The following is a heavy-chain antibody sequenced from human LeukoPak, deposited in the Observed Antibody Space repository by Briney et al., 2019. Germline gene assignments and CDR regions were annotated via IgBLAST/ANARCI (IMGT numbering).Heavy chain of an antibody. CDR2: ISRTGTYI. CDR1: GFTFSSYS. V-gene: IGHV3-21*01. CDR3: ASLVGATLDV. Sequence: GGSLRLSCAASGFTFSSYSMNWVRQAPGKGLEWVSSISRTGTYIYYADSVKGRFTISRDNAKNSLYLQMNSLTADDRAVYYCASLVGATLDVWGKGTTVIVSS. J-gene: IGHJ6*04. D-gene: IGHD1-26*01.